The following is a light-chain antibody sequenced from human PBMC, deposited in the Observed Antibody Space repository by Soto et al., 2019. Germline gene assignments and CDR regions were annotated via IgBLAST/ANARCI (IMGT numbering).Light chain of an antibody. V-gene: IGLV1-40*01. J-gene: IGLJ2*01. CDR1: SSNIGAGYD. CDR3: QSYASSRSCVVV. Sequence: QSVLTQPPSVSGAPGQRVTISCTGSSSNIGAGYDVHWYQQLPGTAPKLLIYGNSNRPSGVPDRFSGSKSGTSASLAITGLQAEDEADDYCQSYASSRSCVVVFGGGTKLTVL. CDR2: GNS.